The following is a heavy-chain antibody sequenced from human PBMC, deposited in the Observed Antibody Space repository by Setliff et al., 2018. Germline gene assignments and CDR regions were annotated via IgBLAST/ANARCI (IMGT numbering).Heavy chain of an antibody. CDR2: INPNSGGT. CDR1: GYTFTGYY. J-gene: IGHJ3*02. CDR3: ARDGGGDSDAFDI. Sequence: ASVKVSCKASGYTFTGYYMHWVRQAPGQGLEWMGWINPNSGGTNYAQKFQGWVTMTRDTSISTAYMELGRLRSDDTAVYFCARDGGGDSDAFDIWGQGTRVTVSS. D-gene: IGHD3-16*01. V-gene: IGHV1-2*04.